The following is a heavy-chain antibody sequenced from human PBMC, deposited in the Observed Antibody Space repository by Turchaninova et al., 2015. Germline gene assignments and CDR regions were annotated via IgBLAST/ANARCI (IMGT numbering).Heavy chain of an antibody. J-gene: IGHJ4*02. CDR3: ARDIIGAHWY. D-gene: IGHD1-26*01. CDR2: IRTRVTDV. Sequence: WVRLGPGKGFGWISYIRTRVTDVHFCDSVRGLVTVSRENAKNSLFLQMNSRRAEDTGVYYCARDIIGAHWYWGQGTLVTVSS. V-gene: IGHV3-21*05.